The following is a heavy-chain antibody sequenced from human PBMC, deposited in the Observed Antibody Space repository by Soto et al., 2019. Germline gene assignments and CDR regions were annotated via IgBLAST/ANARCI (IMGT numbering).Heavy chain of an antibody. V-gene: IGHV4-34*01. D-gene: IGHD6-19*01. CDR2: INHSGST. CDR3: ARGKWAGRHFDY. Sequence: QVQLQQWGAGLLKPSETLSLTCAVYGGSFSGYYWSWIRQPPGKGLEWIGEINHSGSTNYNPSLKSRVTISVDTSKNQFSLKLSSVTAADTAVYYCARGKWAGRHFDYWGQGTLVTVSS. J-gene: IGHJ4*02. CDR1: GGSFSGYY.